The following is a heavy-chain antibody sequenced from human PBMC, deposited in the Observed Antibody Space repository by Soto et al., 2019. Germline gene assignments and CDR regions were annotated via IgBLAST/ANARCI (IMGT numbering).Heavy chain of an antibody. CDR1: GFSISNYY. Sequence: PSETLSLTCTVSGFSISNYYWAWIRRPPGKGLEWIGYISYSGGTNYSPSLRSRVTISVDTSQNQFSLKLSSVTAADTAVYYCARRRCSGGTCYSDYWGQGTLVTVSS. CDR2: ISYSGGT. J-gene: IGHJ4*02. CDR3: ARRRCSGGTCYSDY. V-gene: IGHV4-59*08. D-gene: IGHD2-15*01.